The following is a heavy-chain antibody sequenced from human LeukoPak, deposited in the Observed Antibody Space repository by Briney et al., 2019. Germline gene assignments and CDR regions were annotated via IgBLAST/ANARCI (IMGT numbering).Heavy chain of an antibody. CDR3: ARDSSGSYPFDY. CDR1: GYTFTSYD. D-gene: IGHD3-10*01. CDR2: ISAYNGNT. V-gene: IGHV1-18*01. J-gene: IGHJ4*02. Sequence: ASVKVSCKASGYTFTSYDINWVRQATGQGLEWMGWISAYNGNTNYAQKLQGRVTMTTDTSTSTAYMELRSLRSDDTAVYYCARDSSGSYPFDYWGQGTLVTVSS.